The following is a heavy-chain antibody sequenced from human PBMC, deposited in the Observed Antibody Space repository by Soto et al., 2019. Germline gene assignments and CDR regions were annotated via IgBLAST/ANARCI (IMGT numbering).Heavy chain of an antibody. D-gene: IGHD1-26*01. CDR3: AKDPILGATGEAFDI. J-gene: IGHJ3*02. CDR2: INGGSTSV. Sequence: GGSLRLFCVASGFIFNSYSMNWVRQAPGKGLEWISYINGGSTSVFYADSVKGRFTISRDNAKNSLYLQMNSLRAEDTAVYYCAKDPILGATGEAFDIWGQGTMVTVSS. V-gene: IGHV3-48*01. CDR1: GFIFNSYS.